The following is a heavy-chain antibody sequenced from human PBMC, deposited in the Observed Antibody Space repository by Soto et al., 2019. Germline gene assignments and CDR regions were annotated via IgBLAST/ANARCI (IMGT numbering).Heavy chain of an antibody. CDR2: IYPGDSDT. V-gene: IGHV5-51*01. Sequence: PGESLKISCKGSGYSFTGYWIGWVRQMPGKGLEWMGIIYPGDSDTRYSPSFQGQVTISADKSISTAYLQWSSLKASDTAMYYCAGSSVGSWHYPGMDVWAQGTMFPASS. CDR1: GYSFTGYW. CDR3: AGSSVGSWHYPGMDV. J-gene: IGHJ6*02. D-gene: IGHD2-15*01.